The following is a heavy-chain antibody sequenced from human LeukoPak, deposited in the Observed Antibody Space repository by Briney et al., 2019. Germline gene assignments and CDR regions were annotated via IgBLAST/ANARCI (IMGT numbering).Heavy chain of an antibody. CDR1: GFTISSYS. CDR2: ISSSSSTI. CDR3: ARDSGYYYDSSGD. J-gene: IGHJ4*02. Sequence: GGSLRLXCAASGFTISSYSMNWVRQAPGKGLEWVSYISSSSSTIYYADSVKGRFTISRDNAKNSLYLQMNSLRAEDTAVYYCARDSGYYYDSSGDWGQGTLVTVSS. D-gene: IGHD3-22*01. V-gene: IGHV3-48*01.